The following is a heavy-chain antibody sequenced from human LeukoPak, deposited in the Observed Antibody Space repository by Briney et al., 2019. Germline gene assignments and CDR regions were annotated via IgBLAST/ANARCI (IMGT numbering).Heavy chain of an antibody. CDR3: ARGGSPYYDSSGLPY. D-gene: IGHD3-22*01. CDR1: GFTFSSYE. Sequence: GSLRLSCAASGFTFSSYEMNWVRQAPGKGLEWVSYISSSGSTIYYADSVKGRFTISRDNAKNSLYLQMNSLRAEDTAVYYCARGGSPYYDSSGLPYWGQGTLVTVSS. CDR2: ISSSGSTI. V-gene: IGHV3-48*03. J-gene: IGHJ4*02.